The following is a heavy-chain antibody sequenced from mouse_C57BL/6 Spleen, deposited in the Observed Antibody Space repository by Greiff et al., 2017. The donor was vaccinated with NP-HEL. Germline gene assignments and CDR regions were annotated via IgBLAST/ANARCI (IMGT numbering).Heavy chain of an antibody. V-gene: IGHV7-3*01. Sequence: EVKLVESGGGLVQPGGSLSLSCAASGSTFTDYYMSWARQPPGKALEWLGFIRNKAHGYTTEYSASVKGRFTISRDNSQSILYLQMNALRAEDSATYYCARSGKPYFDYWGQGTTLTVSS. J-gene: IGHJ2*01. CDR1: GSTFTDYY. CDR3: ARSGKPYFDY. CDR2: IRNKAHGYTT.